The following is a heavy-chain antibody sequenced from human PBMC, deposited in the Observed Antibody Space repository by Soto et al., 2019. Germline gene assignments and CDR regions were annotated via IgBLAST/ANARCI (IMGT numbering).Heavy chain of an antibody. D-gene: IGHD2-8*02. CDR1: GYSFTGYY. CDR3: ARGDYGTGGYPFPYFDY. V-gene: IGHV1-2*02. Sequence: HEHLVQSGAEVKRPGASLKVSCKASGYSFTGYYIHWVRQAPGQGIEWMGWINPDSGATNYAQNYQGMVTLTSAPSISPASMALTSLTSDDTAVYYCARGDYGTGGYPFPYFDYWGQGTLVIVSS. CDR2: INPDSGAT. J-gene: IGHJ4*02.